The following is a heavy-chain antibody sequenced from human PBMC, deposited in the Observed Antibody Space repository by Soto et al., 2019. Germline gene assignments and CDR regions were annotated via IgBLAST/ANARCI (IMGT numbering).Heavy chain of an antibody. D-gene: IGHD3-10*01. CDR1: GGSISSGGYS. CDR2: IYHSGRT. Sequence: QLQLQESGSGLVKPSQTLSLTCAVSGGSISSGGYSWSWIRQPPGKGLEWFGYIYHSGRTYYNPSLKSRVTISVDRSKNQFSLKLSSVTAADTAVYYGARGDYGSGGYWFDPWGQGTLVTVSS. V-gene: IGHV4-30-2*01. J-gene: IGHJ5*02. CDR3: ARGDYGSGGYWFDP.